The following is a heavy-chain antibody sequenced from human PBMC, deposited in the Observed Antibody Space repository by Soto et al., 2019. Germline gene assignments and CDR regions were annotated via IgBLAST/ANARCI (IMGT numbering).Heavy chain of an antibody. CDR1: GGSISSGGYY. Sequence: QVQLQESGPGLVKPSQTLSLTCTVSGGSISSGGYYWSWIRQHPGKGLGWIGYVYYSGSTYYNPSLKSRVTISVHTSKNPFSLKLSSVTAAATAVYYCARRIDYDILTGQRFRWAFDIWGQGTMVTVSS. V-gene: IGHV4-31*03. J-gene: IGHJ3*02. CDR2: VYYSGST. D-gene: IGHD3-9*01. CDR3: ARRIDYDILTGQRFRWAFDI.